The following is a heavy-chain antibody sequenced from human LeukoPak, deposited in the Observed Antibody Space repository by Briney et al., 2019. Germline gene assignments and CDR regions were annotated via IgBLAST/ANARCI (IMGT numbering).Heavy chain of an antibody. CDR1: GLTFSGSA. D-gene: IGHD3-10*01. J-gene: IGHJ4*02. CDR2: IRSKANTYAT. Sequence: GGSLRLSCAASGLTFSGSAMHWVRQPSGKGLEWVGHIRSKANTYATAYAASVKGRFTISRDDSTNTAYLQMNSLKTEDTALYYCTRWELGAADYFDYWGQGTLVTVSS. CDR3: TRWELGAADYFDY. V-gene: IGHV3-73*01.